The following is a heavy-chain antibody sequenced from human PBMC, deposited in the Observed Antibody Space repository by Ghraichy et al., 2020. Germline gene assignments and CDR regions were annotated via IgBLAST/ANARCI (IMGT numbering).Heavy chain of an antibody. Sequence: ASVKVSCKASGYTFTSYAMHWVRQAPGQRLEWMGWINAGNGNTKYSQKIQGRVTITRDTSASTAYMELSSLRSEDTAVYYCARSDYGDYWYFDLWGRGTLVTVSS. CDR1: GYTFTSYA. V-gene: IGHV1-3*01. CDR2: INAGNGNT. D-gene: IGHD4-17*01. CDR3: ARSDYGDYWYFDL. J-gene: IGHJ2*01.